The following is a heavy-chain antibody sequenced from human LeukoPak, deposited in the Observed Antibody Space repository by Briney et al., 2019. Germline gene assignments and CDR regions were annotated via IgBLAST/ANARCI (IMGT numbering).Heavy chain of an antibody. CDR1: GGSFSGYC. CDR2: INHSGST. J-gene: IGHJ4*02. Sequence: SETLSLTCAVYGGSFSGYCWSWIRQPPGKGLEWIGEINHSGSTNYNPSLKSRVTISVDTSKNQFSLKLSSVTAADTAVYYCARSWYCSSTSCYAIDYWGQGTLVTVSS. CDR3: ARSWYCSSTSCYAIDY. D-gene: IGHD2-2*01. V-gene: IGHV4-34*01.